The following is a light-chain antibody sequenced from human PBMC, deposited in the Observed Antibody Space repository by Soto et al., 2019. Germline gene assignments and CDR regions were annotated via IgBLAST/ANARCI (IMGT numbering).Light chain of an antibody. CDR3: QSYDSSLSGYV. CDR1: SSNIGAGYD. J-gene: IGLJ3*02. CDR2: GNS. V-gene: IGLV1-40*01. Sequence: QSVLTQPPSVSGAPGQRVTISCTGRSSNIGAGYDVHWYQQLPGTAPKLLIYGNSNRPSGVPDRFSGSKSGTSASLAITGLQAEDEADYYCQSYDSSLSGYVFGGGTKVTVL.